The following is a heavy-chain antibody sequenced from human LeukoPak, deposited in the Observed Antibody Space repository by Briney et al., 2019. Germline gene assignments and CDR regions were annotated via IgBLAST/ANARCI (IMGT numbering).Heavy chain of an antibody. CDR3: ATSSSGWYPDY. J-gene: IGHJ4*02. CDR1: GFTFSSFG. CDR2: ISYDGSNK. Sequence: GRSLRLSCAASGFTFSSFGMHWVRQAPGKGLEWVAVISYDGSNKYYADSVKGRFTISRDNSKNTLYLQMNRLRAEDTAVYYCATSSSGWYPDYWGQGTLVTASS. D-gene: IGHD6-19*01. V-gene: IGHV3-30*03.